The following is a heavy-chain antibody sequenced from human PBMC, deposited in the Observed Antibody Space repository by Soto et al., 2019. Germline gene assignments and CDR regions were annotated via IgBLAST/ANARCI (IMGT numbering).Heavy chain of an antibody. J-gene: IGHJ4*02. D-gene: IGHD2-21*02. CDR2: INAGNGNT. CDR1: GYTFTSYA. Sequence: QVQLVQSGAEVKKPGASVKVSCKASGYTFTSYAMHWVRQAPGQRLEWMGWINAGNGNTKYSQKFQGRVTITRDTSASTAYMELSSMRSEDTTVYYCARGPGGPDCPGDYWGQGTLVTVSS. V-gene: IGHV1-3*01. CDR3: ARGPGGPDCPGDY.